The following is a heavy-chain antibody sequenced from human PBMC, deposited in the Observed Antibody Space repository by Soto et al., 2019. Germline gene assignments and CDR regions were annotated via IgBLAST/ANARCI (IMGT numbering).Heavy chain of an antibody. V-gene: IGHV4-31*03. Sequence: QVQLQESGPGLVKPSHTLSLTCTVSGGSISSGGYYWSWIRQHPGKGLEWIGYIYYSGSTYYNPSLKSRVIRSVDTSKNQFPPKLSSMPAADTAVYSCARVGGINWFDPWGQGTLVTVSS. CDR2: IYYSGST. J-gene: IGHJ5*02. CDR1: GGSISSGGYY. CDR3: ARVGGINWFDP. D-gene: IGHD1-20*01.